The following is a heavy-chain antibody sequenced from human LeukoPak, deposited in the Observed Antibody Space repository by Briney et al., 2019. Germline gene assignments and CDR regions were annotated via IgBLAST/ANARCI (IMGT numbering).Heavy chain of an antibody. V-gene: IGHV3-21*01. CDR3: ARDWVHCSSTSCYHFDY. CDR2: ISSSSSYI. J-gene: IGHJ4*02. CDR1: EFTFSSYS. D-gene: IGHD2-2*01. Sequence: GGSLRLSCAASEFTFSSYSMNWVRQAPGKGLEWVSSISSSSSYIYYADSVKGRFTISRDNAKNSLYLQMNSLRAEDTAVYYCARDWVHCSSTSCYHFDYWGQGTLVTVSS.